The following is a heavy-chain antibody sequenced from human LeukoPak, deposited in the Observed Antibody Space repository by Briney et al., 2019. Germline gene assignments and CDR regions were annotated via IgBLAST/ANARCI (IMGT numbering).Heavy chain of an antibody. D-gene: IGHD6-19*01. CDR2: INANNGGT. V-gene: IGHV1-2*02. CDR1: GYTFTGYY. CDR3: AREMALADIKCHDY. Sequence: ASVKVSCKASGYTFTGYYMHWVRQAPGQGLEWEGWINANNGGTHYPQKFQGRVTMTRDTSISTAYMELSSLRSDDTAVYYCAREMALADIKCHDYWGQGTLVTVSS. J-gene: IGHJ4*02.